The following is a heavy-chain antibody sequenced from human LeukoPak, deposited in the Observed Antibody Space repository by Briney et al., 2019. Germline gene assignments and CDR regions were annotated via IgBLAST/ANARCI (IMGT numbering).Heavy chain of an antibody. Sequence: SETLSLTCTVSGGSISSYYWSWIRQPPGKGLERIGYIYYSGSTNYNPSLKSRVTISVDTSKNQFSLKLSSVTAADTAVYYCARVYSYGQELDYWGQGTLVTVSS. CDR2: IYYSGST. V-gene: IGHV4-59*08. CDR3: ARVYSYGQELDY. D-gene: IGHD5-18*01. J-gene: IGHJ4*02. CDR1: GGSISSYY.